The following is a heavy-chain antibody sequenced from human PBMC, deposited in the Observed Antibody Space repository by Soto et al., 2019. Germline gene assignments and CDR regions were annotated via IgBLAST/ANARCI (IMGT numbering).Heavy chain of an antibody. V-gene: IGHV3-23*01. CDR2: ISGSGGST. CDR1: GFTIPDYA. J-gene: IGHJ4*02. D-gene: IGHD6-19*01. CDR3: APKYSSGWYYDY. Sequence: GGSLRLSCVVSGFTIPDYAMSWVRQAPGKGLEWVSAISGSGGSTYYADSVKGRFTISRDNSKNTLYLQMNSLRAEDTAVYYCAPKYSSGWYYDYWGQGTLVTVSS.